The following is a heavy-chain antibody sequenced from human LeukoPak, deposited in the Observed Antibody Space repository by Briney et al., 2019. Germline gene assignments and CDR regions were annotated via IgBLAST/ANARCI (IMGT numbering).Heavy chain of an antibody. CDR1: GYTFIDYY. Sequence: ASVKVSCKASGYTFIDYYIHWVRQAPGQGLEWMVWTNPNSGGTNFAQKFQGRVTMTRDTSIRTAYTELRRLTSDATAVYYCARDGGGLVPVPNEWGQGALVTVSS. CDR3: ARDGGGLVPVPNE. J-gene: IGHJ4*02. V-gene: IGHV1-2*02. D-gene: IGHD2-8*01. CDR2: TNPNSGGT.